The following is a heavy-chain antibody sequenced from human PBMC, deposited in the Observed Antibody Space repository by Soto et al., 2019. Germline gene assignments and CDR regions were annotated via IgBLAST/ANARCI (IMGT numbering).Heavy chain of an antibody. Sequence: QLHLVQSGAVVKKPGASVTVSCSASGYPVTAYYMHWVRQAPGRGLEWMGGINPATGAAKYTQTFPGRVTTTRDTSTRTVFMELSGLTSEDTAVFYCARGGGVGVAGSAAFDMWGQGTLVTVSS. CDR1: GYPVTAYY. D-gene: IGHD3-3*01. CDR2: INPATGAA. J-gene: IGHJ3*02. CDR3: ARGGGVGVAGSAAFDM. V-gene: IGHV1-2*02.